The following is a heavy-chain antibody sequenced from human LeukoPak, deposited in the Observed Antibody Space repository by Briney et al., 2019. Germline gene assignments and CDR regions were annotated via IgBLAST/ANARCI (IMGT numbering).Heavy chain of an antibody. CDR3: AREWVNSSGWYYFDY. Sequence: PGGSLRLSCAASGFTFSSYAMHWVRQAPGKGLEYVSAISTTGGSTYYANSVKGRFTISTDNSKNPLYLQMGSLRAEDKAVYYCAREWVNSSGWYYFDYWGQGTLVTVSS. CDR2: ISTTGGST. V-gene: IGHV3-64*01. D-gene: IGHD6-19*01. J-gene: IGHJ4*02. CDR1: GFTFSSYA.